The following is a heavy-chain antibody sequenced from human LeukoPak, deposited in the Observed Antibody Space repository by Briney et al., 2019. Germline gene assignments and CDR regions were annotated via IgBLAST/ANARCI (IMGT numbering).Heavy chain of an antibody. CDR2: INHSGST. V-gene: IGHV4-34*01. CDR3: ARVGGATSDY. D-gene: IGHD1-26*01. J-gene: IGHJ4*02. CDR1: GGSFSGYY. Sequence: PSETLSLTCAVYGGSFSGYYWSWIRQPPGKGLEWIGEINHSGSTNYNPSLKSRVTISVDTSKNQFSLKLSSVTAADTAVYYRARVGGATSDYWGQGTLVTVSS.